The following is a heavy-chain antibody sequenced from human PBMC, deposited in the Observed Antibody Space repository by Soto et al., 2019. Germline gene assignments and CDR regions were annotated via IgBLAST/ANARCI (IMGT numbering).Heavy chain of an antibody. CDR3: ASPHYGSSWYPSTYYYHRHGMDI. V-gene: IGHV1-69*01. CDR2: IIPIFGTA. D-gene: IGHD6-13*01. Sequence: QVQLVQSGAEVKKPGSSVKVSCKASGGTFSSYAISWVRQAPGQGLEWLGGIIPIFGTANYAQKFQGRVTITADESTSTAYMELSSLRSEDTAVYYCASPHYGSSWYPSTYYYHRHGMDIWGQGNTVT. CDR1: GGTFSSYA. J-gene: IGHJ6*02.